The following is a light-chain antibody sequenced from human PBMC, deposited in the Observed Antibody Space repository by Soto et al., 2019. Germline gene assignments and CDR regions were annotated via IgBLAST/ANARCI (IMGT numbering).Light chain of an antibody. CDR3: QQSFSPLWT. CDR2: AAS. V-gene: IGKV1-39*01. Sequence: DIPMTQSPSSLSASVGDRVTITSRASQSISNYLNWYQQKPGKAPKLLIYAASSMQSGVPSRFSGSGSETDFTLTISSLQPDDSATYYCQQSFSPLWTFGQGTKVEV. J-gene: IGKJ1*01. CDR1: QSISNY.